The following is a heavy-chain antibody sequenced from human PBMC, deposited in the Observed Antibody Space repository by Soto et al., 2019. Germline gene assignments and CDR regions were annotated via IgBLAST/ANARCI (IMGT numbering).Heavy chain of an antibody. CDR2: ISYDGSNK. Sequence: LRLSCAASGFTFSSYAMHWVRQAPGKGLEWVAVISYDGSNKYYADSVKGRFTISRDNSKNTLYLQMNSLRAEDTAVYYCARPPDYDSSGYQFDYWGQGTLVTVSS. J-gene: IGHJ4*02. CDR3: ARPPDYDSSGYQFDY. V-gene: IGHV3-30-3*01. D-gene: IGHD3-22*01. CDR1: GFTFSSYA.